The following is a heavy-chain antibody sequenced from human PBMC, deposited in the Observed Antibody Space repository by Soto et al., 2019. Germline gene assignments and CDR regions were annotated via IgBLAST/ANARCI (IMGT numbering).Heavy chain of an antibody. D-gene: IGHD2-2*01. Sequence: QVQLVESGGGVVQPGRSLRLSCAASGFTFSSYAMHWVRQAPGKGLEWVAVISYDGSNKYYADSVKGRFTISRDNSKNSXXLXMXXLRAEDTAVYYCARGANCISTSCPPHYYYYYGMDVWGQGTTVTVSS. V-gene: IGHV3-30-3*01. CDR3: ARGANCISTSCPPHYYYYYGMDV. CDR1: GFTFSSYA. J-gene: IGHJ6*02. CDR2: ISYDGSNK.